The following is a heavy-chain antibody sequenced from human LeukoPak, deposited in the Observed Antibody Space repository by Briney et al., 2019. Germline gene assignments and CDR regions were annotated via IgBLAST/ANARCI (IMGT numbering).Heavy chain of an antibody. D-gene: IGHD6-13*01. V-gene: IGHV3-43*01. CDR1: GFTFDDYT. J-gene: IGHJ3*02. CDR2: ISWDGGST. Sequence: GGSLRLSCAASGFTFDDYTMHWVRQAPGKGLEWVSLISWDGGSTYYADSVKGRFTISRDNSKNSLYLQMNNLRAEDTAVYYCARVRDSSSWYPAFDIWGQGTMVTVSS. CDR3: ARVRDSSSWYPAFDI.